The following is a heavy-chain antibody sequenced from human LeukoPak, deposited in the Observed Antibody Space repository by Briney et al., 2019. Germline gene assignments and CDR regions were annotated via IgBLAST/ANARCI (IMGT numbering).Heavy chain of an antibody. J-gene: IGHJ6*03. D-gene: IGHD5-18*01. CDR3: ARDSRDTGASKDYYYYYYMDV. V-gene: IGHV4-4*07. CDR1: GGSISSYY. Sequence: SETLSLTCTVSGGSISSYYWSWIRQPAGKGLEWIGRIYTSGSTNYNPSLKSRVTMSVDTSKNQFSLKLSSVTAADTAVYYCARDSRDTGASKDYYYYYYMDVWGKGTTVTVSS. CDR2: IYTSGST.